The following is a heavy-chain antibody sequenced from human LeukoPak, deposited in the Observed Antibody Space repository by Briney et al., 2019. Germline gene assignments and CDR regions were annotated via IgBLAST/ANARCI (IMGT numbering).Heavy chain of an antibody. Sequence: ASVKVSCKASGYTFTGYYMHWVRQAPGQGLEWMGWINPNSGGTNYAQKFQGRVTMTRDTSISTAYMELSRLRSDDTAVYYCASPPSEWELPLDYWGQGTLVTVSS. V-gene: IGHV1-2*02. J-gene: IGHJ4*02. CDR3: ASPPSEWELPLDY. CDR1: GYTFTGYY. D-gene: IGHD1-26*01. CDR2: INPNSGGT.